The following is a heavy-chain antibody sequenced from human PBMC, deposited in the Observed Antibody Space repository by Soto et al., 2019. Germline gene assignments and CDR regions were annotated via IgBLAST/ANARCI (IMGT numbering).Heavy chain of an antibody. CDR3: AHRLIAVAEDWFDP. CDR1: GFSLSTSGVG. J-gene: IGHJ5*02. Sequence: QITLKESGPTLVKPTQTLTLTCTFSGFSLSTSGVGVGWIRQPPGKALEWPALIYWDDDKRYSPSLKSRLTITKDTSKNQVVLTMTNMDPVDTATYYCAHRLIAVAEDWFDPWGQGTLVTVSS. CDR2: IYWDDDK. D-gene: IGHD6-19*01. V-gene: IGHV2-5*02.